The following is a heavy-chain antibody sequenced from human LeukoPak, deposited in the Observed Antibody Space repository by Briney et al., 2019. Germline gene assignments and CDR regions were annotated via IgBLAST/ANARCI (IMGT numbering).Heavy chain of an antibody. CDR2: IYHSGST. CDR1: GYSISSGYY. CDR3: ARQLGCSSTSCYSRSPNWFDP. J-gene: IGHJ5*02. V-gene: IGHV4-38-2*02. Sequence: KSSETLSLTCTVSGYSISSGYYWGWIRQPPGKGLEWIGSIYHSGSTYYNPSLKSRVTISVDTSKNQFSLKLSSVTAADTAVYYCARQLGCSSTSCYSRSPNWFDPWGQGTLVTVSS. D-gene: IGHD2-2*01.